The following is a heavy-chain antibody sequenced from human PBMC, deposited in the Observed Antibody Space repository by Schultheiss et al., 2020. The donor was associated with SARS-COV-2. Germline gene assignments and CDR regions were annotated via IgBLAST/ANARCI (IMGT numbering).Heavy chain of an antibody. V-gene: IGHV4-34*01. Sequence: SETLSLTCAVYGGSFSGYYWSWIRQPPGKGLEWIGEINHSGSTNYNPSLKSRVTISVDTSKNQFSLKLSSVTAADTAVYYCARGRGGLTGTIDYWGQGTLVTVSS. CDR3: ARGRGGLTGTIDY. D-gene: IGHD1-7*01. J-gene: IGHJ4*02. CDR2: INHSGST. CDR1: GGSFSGYY.